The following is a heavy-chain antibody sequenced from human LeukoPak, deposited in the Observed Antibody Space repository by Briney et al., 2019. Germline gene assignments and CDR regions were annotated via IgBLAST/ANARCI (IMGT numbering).Heavy chain of an antibody. D-gene: IGHD6-19*01. Sequence: SETLSLTCNVSGFSLTIGYFWGWIRQPPGKGLEWIGEINHSGSTNYNPSLKSRVTISVDTSKNQFSLKLSSVTAADTAVYYCARGFGWSLSLDPWGQGTLVTVSS. CDR3: ARGFGWSLSLDP. CDR2: INHSGST. J-gene: IGHJ5*02. V-gene: IGHV4-38-2*02. CDR1: GFSLTIGYF.